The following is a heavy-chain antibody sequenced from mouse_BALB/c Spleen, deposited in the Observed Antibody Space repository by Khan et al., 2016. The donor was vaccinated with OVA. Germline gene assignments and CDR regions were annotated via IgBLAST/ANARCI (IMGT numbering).Heavy chain of an antibody. D-gene: IGHD2-2*01. CDR2: ISSGGHYT. Sequence: EVELVESGGGVVKPGGSLKLSCSASGYTFSSFAMSWVRQTPEKRLEWVATISSGGHYTFYPDRVKGRFTISRDSARNTLYQQMRRLRSEDTAMYYCARSLVDYYAMDYWGQGTSVTVAS. CDR3: ARSLVDYYAMDY. CDR1: GYTFSSFA. J-gene: IGHJ4*01. V-gene: IGHV5-9-3*01.